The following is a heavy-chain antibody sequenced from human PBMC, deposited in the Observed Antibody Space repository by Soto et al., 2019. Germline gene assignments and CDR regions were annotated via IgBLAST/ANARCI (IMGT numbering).Heavy chain of an antibody. CDR1: GGSVSSGIYY. CDR3: ASQKSYYYDSSGYYSTYYYYYGMDV. Sequence: SETLSLTCTASGGSVSSGIYYWIWIRQPPGRVLDWIGYIYYSGSTNYNPSLKSRVTISVDTSKNQFSLKLSSVTAADTAVYYCASQKSYYYDSSGYYSTYYYYYGMDVWGQGTTVTVSS. V-gene: IGHV4-61*01. J-gene: IGHJ6*02. D-gene: IGHD3-22*01. CDR2: IYYSGST.